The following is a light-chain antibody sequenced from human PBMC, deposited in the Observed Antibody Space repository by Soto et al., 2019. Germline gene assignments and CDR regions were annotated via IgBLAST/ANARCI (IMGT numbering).Light chain of an antibody. Sequence: EIVLTQSPGTLSLSPGERATLSCRASQSVSSSYLAWYHQTPGQAPRLLIYGASSRATGIPDRFSGSGSGTDFTLTISRLEPEDFAVYYCQQYGSSPWTFGQGTKVESK. J-gene: IGKJ1*01. CDR1: QSVSSSY. CDR2: GAS. V-gene: IGKV3-20*01. CDR3: QQYGSSPWT.